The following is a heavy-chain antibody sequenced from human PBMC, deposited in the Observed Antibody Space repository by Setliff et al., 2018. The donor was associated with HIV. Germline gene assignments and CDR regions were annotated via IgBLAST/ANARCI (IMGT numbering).Heavy chain of an antibody. CDR2: ISGSGDST. CDR3: AKTLPTLYPPHDYYYYMDV. CDR1: GGSFSDYY. J-gene: IGHJ6*03. Sequence: ETLSLTCGIYGGSFSDYYWSWIRQAPGKGLEWVSVISGSGDSTFYADSLKGRFTISRDNSKNTLYLQMNSLRAEDTAVYYCAKTLPTLYPPHDYYYYMDVWGKGTTVTVSS. V-gene: IGHV3-23*01. D-gene: IGHD2-15*01.